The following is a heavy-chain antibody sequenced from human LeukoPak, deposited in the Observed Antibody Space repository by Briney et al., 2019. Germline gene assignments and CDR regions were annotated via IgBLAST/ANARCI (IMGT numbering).Heavy chain of an antibody. V-gene: IGHV4-59*12. CDR2: ISYSGST. J-gene: IGHJ4*02. CDR1: GGSISSYY. Sequence: SETLSLTCTVSGGSISSYYWSWIRQPPGKGLEWIGYISYSGSTNYNPSLKSRVTISVDTSKNQFSLKLRSVTAADTAVYYCAREIVGAPTPGAYWGQGILVTVSS. CDR3: AREIVGAPTPGAY. D-gene: IGHD1-26*01.